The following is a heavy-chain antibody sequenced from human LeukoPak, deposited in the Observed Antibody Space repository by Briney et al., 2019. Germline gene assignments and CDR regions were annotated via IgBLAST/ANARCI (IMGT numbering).Heavy chain of an antibody. D-gene: IGHD1-26*01. CDR1: GFTFSSYS. J-gene: IGHJ1*01. CDR2: ISSSSSYI. V-gene: IGHV3-21*01. CDR3: AYTPYSGSYGDFQH. Sequence: PGGSLRLSCAASGFTFSSYSMNWVRQAPGKGLEWVPSISSSSSYIYYADSVRGRFTISRDNDKNSLYLQMNSLRAEDTAVYYCAYTPYSGSYGDFQHWGQGTLVTVSS.